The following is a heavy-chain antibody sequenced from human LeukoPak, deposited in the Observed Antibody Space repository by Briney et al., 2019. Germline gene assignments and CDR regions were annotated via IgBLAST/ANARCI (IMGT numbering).Heavy chain of an antibody. D-gene: IGHD2-15*01. Sequence: GGSLRLSCAVSGFTVSSNYMSWVRQAPGKGLEWVSLIHSGGSIDYADSLKDRFTISGDNSKNTVNLQINSLRPEDTAVYYCARERRYCSGDNCYSGHDYWGQGTLVIVSS. CDR3: ARERRYCSGDNCYSGHDY. CDR1: GFTVSSNY. J-gene: IGHJ4*02. CDR2: IHSGGSI. V-gene: IGHV3-53*01.